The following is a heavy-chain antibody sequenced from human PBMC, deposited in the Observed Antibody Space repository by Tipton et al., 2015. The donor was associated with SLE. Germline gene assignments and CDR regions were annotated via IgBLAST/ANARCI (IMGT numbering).Heavy chain of an antibody. CDR1: GGSISSSSYY. Sequence: LRLSCTVSGGSISSSSYYWGWIRQPPGKGLEWIGSIYYSGSTYYNPSLKSRVTISVDTSKNQFSLKLSSVTAADTAVYYCARGGSGYYTGFGCWGQGPLVTVSS. CDR2: IYYSGST. V-gene: IGHV4-39*07. J-gene: IGHJ4*02. CDR3: ARGGSGYYTGFGC. D-gene: IGHD3-3*01.